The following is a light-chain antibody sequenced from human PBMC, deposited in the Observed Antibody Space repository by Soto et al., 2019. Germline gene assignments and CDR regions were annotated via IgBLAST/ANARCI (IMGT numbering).Light chain of an antibody. Sequence: EIVMTQSPATLSVSPGERATLSCGASQSISSKLAWYQQKPGQAPRLLIYGATTRATGIPARFSGSGSGTEFTLTISSLQSEDFAIYYCQQYNYWPPWTFGQGTKVEIK. CDR1: QSISSK. CDR2: GAT. V-gene: IGKV3-15*01. CDR3: QQYNYWPPWT. J-gene: IGKJ1*01.